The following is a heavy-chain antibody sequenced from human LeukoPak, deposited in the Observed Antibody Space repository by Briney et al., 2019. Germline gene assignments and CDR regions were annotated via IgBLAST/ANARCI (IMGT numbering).Heavy chain of an antibody. CDR2: IYYTGST. V-gene: IGHV4-59*01. CDR3: ARATVVPAAMGYYYYGMDV. J-gene: IGHJ6*02. D-gene: IGHD2-2*01. CDR1: GGSINSYY. Sequence: SETLSLTCTVSGGSINSYYWSWIRQPPGKGLECIGHIYYTGSTYYKPSLESRVTISVDTAKNQISLKLSSVTAADTAVYYCARATVVPAAMGYYYYGMDVWGQGTTVTVSS.